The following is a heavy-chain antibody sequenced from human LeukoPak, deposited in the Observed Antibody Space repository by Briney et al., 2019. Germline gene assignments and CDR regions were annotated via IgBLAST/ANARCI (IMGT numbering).Heavy chain of an antibody. J-gene: IGHJ5*02. D-gene: IGHD2-2*02. V-gene: IGHV1-2*02. CDR2: ITPNSGGT. Sequence: ASEKVSCKASGYTFTAYYMHWVRQAPGQGLEWMGWITPNSGGTKYAQKFQGRVTMTRDTSISTVYMELSGLRSDDTAVYYCARGFRLSAIEDWFDPWGQGTLVTVSS. CDR3: ARGFRLSAIEDWFDP. CDR1: GYTFTAYY.